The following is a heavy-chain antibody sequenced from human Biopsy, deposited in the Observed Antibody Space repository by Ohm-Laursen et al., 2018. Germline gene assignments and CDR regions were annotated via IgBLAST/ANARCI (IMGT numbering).Heavy chain of an antibody. V-gene: IGHV1-46*01. D-gene: IGHD6-19*01. CDR1: GYSFTSYY. CDR3: ARNTGWYGDLYYFDY. Sequence: GASVKVSCKASGYSFTSYYMHWVRQAPGQGLEWMGMINPSGSTTSYPQIFQGRVTMTRDTSKSTVYMELSSLRSADTAVYFCARNTGWYGDLYYFDYWGQETLVTVSS. CDR2: INPSGSTT. J-gene: IGHJ4*02.